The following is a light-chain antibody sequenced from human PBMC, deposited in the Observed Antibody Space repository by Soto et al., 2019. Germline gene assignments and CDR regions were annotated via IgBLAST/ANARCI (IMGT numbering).Light chain of an antibody. CDR3: GTWDSSLSAVV. V-gene: IGLV1-51*01. J-gene: IGLJ2*01. Sequence: QSVLTQPPSVSAAPGQRVTIPCSGSSSNFGNNYVSWYQKFPGTAPKLLIYDNNERPSGIPDRFSGSRSGTSATLGITGLQTGDEADYYCGTWDSSLSAVVFGGGTQLTVL. CDR1: SSNFGNNY. CDR2: DNN.